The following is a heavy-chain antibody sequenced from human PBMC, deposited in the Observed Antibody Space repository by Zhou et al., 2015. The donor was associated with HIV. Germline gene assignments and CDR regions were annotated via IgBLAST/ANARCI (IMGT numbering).Heavy chain of an antibody. CDR2: IIPILGIA. D-gene: IGHD6-13*01. CDR1: GGTFSSYT. V-gene: IGHV1-69*02. J-gene: IGHJ6*02. Sequence: QVQLVQSGAEVKKPGSSVKVSCKASGGTFSSYTISWVRQAPGQGLEWMGRIIPILGIANYAQKFRGRVTITADKSTSTAYMELSSLRSEDTAVYYCARGIAAAGGNYYYGMDVWGQGTTVTVSS. CDR3: ARGIAAAGGNYYYGMDV.